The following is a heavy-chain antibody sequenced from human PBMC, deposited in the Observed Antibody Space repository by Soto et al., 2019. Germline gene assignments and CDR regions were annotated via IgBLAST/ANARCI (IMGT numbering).Heavy chain of an antibody. J-gene: IGHJ4*02. D-gene: IGHD3-22*01. Sequence: EVQLVESGGGLVKPGGSLRLSCAASGFTFSSYSMNWVRQAPGKGLEWVSSISSSSSYIYYADSVKGRFTISRDNAKNSRYLKMNSLRAEDTAVYYCASGAYYYDSSGYYYYWGQGTLVTVSS. V-gene: IGHV3-21*01. CDR3: ASGAYYYDSSGYYYY. CDR2: ISSSSSYI. CDR1: GFTFSSYS.